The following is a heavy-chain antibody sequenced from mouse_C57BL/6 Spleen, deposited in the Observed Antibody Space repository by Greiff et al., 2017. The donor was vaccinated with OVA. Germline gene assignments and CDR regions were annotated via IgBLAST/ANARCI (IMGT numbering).Heavy chain of an antibody. CDR3: AIYYDYEAGGYFDY. CDR1: GFTFSSYA. J-gene: IGHJ2*01. Sequence: EVKLVESGGGLVKPGGSLKLSCAASGFTFSSYAMSWVRQTPEKRLEWVATISDGGSYTYYPDNVKGRFTISRDNAKNNLYLQMSHLKYEDTAMYYCAIYYDYEAGGYFDYWGQGTTLTVSS. V-gene: IGHV5-4*03. CDR2: ISDGGSYT. D-gene: IGHD2-4*01.